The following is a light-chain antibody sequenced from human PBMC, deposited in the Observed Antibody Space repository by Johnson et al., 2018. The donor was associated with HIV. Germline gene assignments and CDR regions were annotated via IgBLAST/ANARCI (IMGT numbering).Light chain of an antibody. CDR3: GTWDSSLSALV. CDR2: ENN. Sequence: QSVLTQPPSVSAAPGQKVTISCSGSNSNIGNNYVSWFKQLPGTAPKLLIYENNKRPSGIPDRFSGSKSGTSATLGITGLQTGDEADYYCGTWDSSLSALVFGTGTKVPVL. CDR1: NSNIGNNY. V-gene: IGLV1-51*02. J-gene: IGLJ1*01.